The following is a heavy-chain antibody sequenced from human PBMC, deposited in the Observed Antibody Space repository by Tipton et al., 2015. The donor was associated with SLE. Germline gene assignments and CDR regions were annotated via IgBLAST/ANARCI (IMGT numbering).Heavy chain of an antibody. CDR3: ARSAGYGSNWAHFDY. CDR2: IYHSGTT. V-gene: IGHV4-38-2*01. J-gene: IGHJ4*02. Sequence: TLSLTCDVSGASITNAYYCAWIRQSPGKGLEWVGTIYHSGTTYYNPSLKSRLTMSVDTSKNQFSLKLTSVTAADTAVYYCARSAGYGSNWAHFDYWGQGTLVTVSS. CDR1: GASITNAYY. D-gene: IGHD6-13*01.